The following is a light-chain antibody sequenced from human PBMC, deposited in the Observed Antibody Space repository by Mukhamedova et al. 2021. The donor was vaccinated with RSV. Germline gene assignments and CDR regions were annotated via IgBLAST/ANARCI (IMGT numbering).Light chain of an antibody. V-gene: IGKV1-33*01. CDR2: DAS. CDR3: QQYDNLPRVT. Sequence: WYQRRVHGKAPKLLVYDASTSESGVPSRFSGSGSGTDFTFTIDSLQPEDVAMYYCQQYDNLPRVTFGPGTKVDIK. J-gene: IGKJ3*01.